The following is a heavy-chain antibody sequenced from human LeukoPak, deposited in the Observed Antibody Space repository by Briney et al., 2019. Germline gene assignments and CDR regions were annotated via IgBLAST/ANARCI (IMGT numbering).Heavy chain of an antibody. D-gene: IGHD6-19*01. CDR2: IYHSGST. V-gene: IGHV4-38-2*02. Sequence: PSETLSLTCTVSGYSISSGYYWGWIRQPPGKGLEWIGSIYHSGSTYYNPSLKSRVTISVDTSKNQFSLKLSSVTAADAAVYYCANGIAVAGTPSLGDYWGQGTLVTVSS. CDR1: GYSISSGYY. J-gene: IGHJ4*02. CDR3: ANGIAVAGTPSLGDY.